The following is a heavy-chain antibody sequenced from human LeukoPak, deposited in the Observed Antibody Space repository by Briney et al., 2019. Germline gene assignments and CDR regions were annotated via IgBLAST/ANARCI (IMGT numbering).Heavy chain of an antibody. CDR1: GGTFSSYA. CDR3: ARRYDILTGYYMANWFDP. Sequence: GASVKVSCKASGGTFSSYAISWVRQAPGQGLGWMGGIIPIFGTANYAQKFQGRVTITADKSTSTAYMELSSLRSEDTAVYYCARRYDILTGYYMANWFDPWGQGTLVTVSS. J-gene: IGHJ5*02. V-gene: IGHV1-69*06. CDR2: IIPIFGTA. D-gene: IGHD3-9*01.